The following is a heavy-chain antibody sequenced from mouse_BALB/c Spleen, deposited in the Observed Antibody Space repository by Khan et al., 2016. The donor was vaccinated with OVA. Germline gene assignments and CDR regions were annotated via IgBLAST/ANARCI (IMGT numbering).Heavy chain of an antibody. Sequence: QVQLQQPGAELVRPGVSVKLSCKASGYTFTNYWMNWIKQSPEQGLEWIGRIDPYDSETHYNQNFKDKAILTVDKSSSPAYMQLSSLTFEDSAVYYCARNPFAYWGQGTLVTVSA. J-gene: IGHJ3*01. V-gene: IGHV1-52*01. CDR2: IDPYDSET. CDR1: GYTFTNYW. CDR3: ARNPFAY.